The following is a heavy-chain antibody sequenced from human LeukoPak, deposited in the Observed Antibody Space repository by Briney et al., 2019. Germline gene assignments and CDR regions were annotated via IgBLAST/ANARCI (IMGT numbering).Heavy chain of an antibody. CDR3: ATDDLLAAAGT. Sequence: GGSLRLSCTASGFTFGDYAMSWFRQAPGKGLEWIGFIRSKAYGGTTEYAASVKGRFTISRDDSKNTLYLQMNSLRAEDTAVYYCATDDLLAAAGTWGQGTLVTVSS. J-gene: IGHJ4*02. D-gene: IGHD6-13*01. CDR2: IRSKAYGGTT. CDR1: GFTFGDYA. V-gene: IGHV3-49*03.